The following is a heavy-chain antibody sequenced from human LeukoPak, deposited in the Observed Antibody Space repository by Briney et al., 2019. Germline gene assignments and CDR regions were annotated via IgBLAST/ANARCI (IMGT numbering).Heavy chain of an antibody. D-gene: IGHD3-10*01. CDR1: GGSTSSYY. CDR2: IYYSGST. J-gene: IGHJ4*02. CDR3: ARALSGGSGSYYFDY. Sequence: PSETLSLTCTVSGGSTSSYYWSWIRQPPGKGLEWIGYIYYSGSTNYNPSLKSRVTISVDTSKNQFSLKLSSVTAADTAVYYCARALSGGSGSYYFDYWGQGTLVTVSS. V-gene: IGHV4-59*01.